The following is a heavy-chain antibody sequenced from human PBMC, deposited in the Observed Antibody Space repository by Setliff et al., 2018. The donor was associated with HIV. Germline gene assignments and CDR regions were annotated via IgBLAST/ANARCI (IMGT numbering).Heavy chain of an antibody. J-gene: IGHJ5*02. CDR1: GYTFLNYD. CDR3: ARDSGMAVVGTWRRLDP. V-gene: IGHV1-18*01. CDR2: INVGNGNT. D-gene: IGHD6-19*01. Sequence: GASVKVSCKASGYTFLNYDINWLRHATGRGRECMAWINVGNGNTKTARKFQGRVDLTTDTSTSTAHMEVRNLRSDYTAVYYCARDSGMAVVGTWRRLDPWGQGTLFPFSS.